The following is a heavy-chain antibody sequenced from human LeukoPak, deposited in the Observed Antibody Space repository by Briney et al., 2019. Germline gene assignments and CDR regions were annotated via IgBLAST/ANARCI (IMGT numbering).Heavy chain of an antibody. CDR1: GFTFSSNY. CDR3: ARDRQSGTDSSGYPYYFDY. CDR2: IYSGGST. Sequence: PGGSLRLSCAASGFTFSSNYMSRVRQAPGKGLEWVSVIYSGGSTYYADSVKGRFTISRDNSKNTLYLQMNSLRAEDTAVYYCARDRQSGTDSSGYPYYFDYWGQGTLVTVSS. V-gene: IGHV3-66*01. D-gene: IGHD3-22*01. J-gene: IGHJ4*02.